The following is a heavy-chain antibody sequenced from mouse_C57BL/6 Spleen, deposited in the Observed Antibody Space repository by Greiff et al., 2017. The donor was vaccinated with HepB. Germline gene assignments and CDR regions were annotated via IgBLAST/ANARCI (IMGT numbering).Heavy chain of an antibody. Sequence: VQRVESGAELVRPGASVTLSCKASGYTFTDYEMHWVKQTPVHGLEWIGAIDPETGGTAYNQKFKGKAILTADKSSSTAYMELRSLTSEDSAVYYCTGGVYYGNYDWFAYWGQGTLVTVSA. CDR2: IDPETGGT. D-gene: IGHD2-1*01. J-gene: IGHJ3*01. V-gene: IGHV1-15*01. CDR1: GYTFTDYE. CDR3: TGGVYYGNYDWFAY.